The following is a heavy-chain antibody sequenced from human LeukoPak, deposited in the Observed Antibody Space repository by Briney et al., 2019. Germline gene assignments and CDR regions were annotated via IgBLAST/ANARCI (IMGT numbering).Heavy chain of an antibody. CDR1: GFIFSDYA. D-gene: IGHD3-3*01. CDR3: GRGYDFSSGSKRGFDN. V-gene: IGHV3-48*01. Sequence: GGSLRLSCEASGFIFSDYAMNWVRQAQGKGLEFVSYISSSGEVTFYADSVMGRFTISRDAAKNSLFLQMTGLRGEDTAVYYCGRGYDFSSGSKRGFDNWGQGTLVTVSS. J-gene: IGHJ4*02. CDR2: ISSSGEVT.